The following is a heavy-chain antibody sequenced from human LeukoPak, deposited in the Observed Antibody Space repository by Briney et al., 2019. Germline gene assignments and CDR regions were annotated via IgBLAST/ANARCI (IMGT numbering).Heavy chain of an antibody. CDR3: ARHNGAWSYSSGWPLFDY. D-gene: IGHD6-19*01. J-gene: IGHJ4*02. CDR2: IYYSGST. Sequence: SETLSLTCTVSGGSISSSSYYWGWIRQPPGKGLEWIGSIYYSGSTYYNPSLKSRVTISVDTSKNQFSLKLSSVTAADTAVYYCARHNGAWSYSSGWPLFDYWGQGTLVTVSS. V-gene: IGHV4-39*01. CDR1: GGSISSSSYY.